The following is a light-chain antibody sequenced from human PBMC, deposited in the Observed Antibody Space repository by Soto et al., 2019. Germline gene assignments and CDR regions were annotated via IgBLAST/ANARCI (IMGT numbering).Light chain of an antibody. V-gene: IGLV1-40*01. CDR1: SSNIGAGYD. Sequence: QSVLTQPPSVSGAPGQRVTISCTGSSSNIGAGYDVNWYQQLPGTAPKLLIYHNSNRPSGVPYRFSGSKSVTSASLAITGLQAEDEAYYYCQSYDSSLSGSRVFGTGTKLTVL. J-gene: IGLJ1*01. CDR3: QSYDSSLSGSRV. CDR2: HNS.